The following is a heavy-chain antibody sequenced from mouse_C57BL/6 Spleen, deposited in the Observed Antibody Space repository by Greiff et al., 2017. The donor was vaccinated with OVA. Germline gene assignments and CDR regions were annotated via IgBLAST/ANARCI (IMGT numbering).Heavy chain of an antibody. CDR2: IDPEDGET. CDR1: GFTITDYY. J-gene: IGHJ4*01. Sequence: VHVQQSGAELVKPGASVKLSCTASGFTITDYYMHWVKQRTEQGLEWIGRIDPEDGETKYAPKFQGKSTITADTSSNTAYLQLSSLTSEDTAVYYCARSNWDYAMDYWGQGTAVTVSS. D-gene: IGHD4-1*01. CDR3: ARSNWDYAMDY. V-gene: IGHV14-2*01.